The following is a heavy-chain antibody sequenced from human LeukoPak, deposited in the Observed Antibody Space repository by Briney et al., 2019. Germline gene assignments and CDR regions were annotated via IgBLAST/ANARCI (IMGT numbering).Heavy chain of an antibody. J-gene: IGHJ6*02. CDR3: ARHMEEQVGVPAAARGYYYGMDA. V-gene: IGHV5-51*01. D-gene: IGHD2-2*01. CDR1: GYSFTSYW. CDR2: IYPGDSDT. Sequence: GESLKISCKGSGYSFTSYWIGWVRQMPGKGLEWMGIIYPGDSDTRYSPSFQGQVTISADKSISTAYLQWSSLKASDTAMYYCARHMEEQVGVPAAARGYYYGMDAWGQGTTVTVSS.